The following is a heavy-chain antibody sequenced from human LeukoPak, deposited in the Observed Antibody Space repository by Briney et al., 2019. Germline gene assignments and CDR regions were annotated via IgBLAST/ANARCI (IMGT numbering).Heavy chain of an antibody. Sequence: GGSLRLSCAASGFTFSSYAMHWVRQAPGKGLEWVAVISYDGSNKYYADSVKGRFIISRDNSKNTLYLQMNSLRAEDTAVYYCAKQLGYCSDGSCYFPYWGQGTLVTVSS. D-gene: IGHD2-15*01. CDR1: GFTFSSYA. CDR3: AKQLGYCSDGSCYFPY. J-gene: IGHJ4*02. V-gene: IGHV3-30*04. CDR2: ISYDGSNK.